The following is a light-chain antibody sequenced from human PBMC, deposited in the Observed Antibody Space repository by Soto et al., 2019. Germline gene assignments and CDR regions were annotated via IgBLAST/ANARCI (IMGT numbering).Light chain of an antibody. CDR3: QQYDILPIT. CDR2: DAS. Sequence: DIQMTQYPSSLFASVGDRVTITCHATQDINIYLNWYQQKPGKAPNLLIYDASNLEIGVPSRFSGSGSGTHFTFTISSLQTEDIGTYYCQQYDILPITFGRGTLLEIK. V-gene: IGKV1-33*01. CDR1: QDINIY. J-gene: IGKJ5*01.